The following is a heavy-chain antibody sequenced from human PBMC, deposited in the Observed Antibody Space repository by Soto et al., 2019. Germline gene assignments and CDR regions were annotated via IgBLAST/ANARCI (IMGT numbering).Heavy chain of an antibody. D-gene: IGHD3-3*01. CDR3: ARLEGCWSGNGFIDY. CDR2: IYYSGST. J-gene: IGHJ4*02. CDR1: GGSISSGDYY. V-gene: IGHV4-30-4*01. Sequence: SETLSLTCTVSGGSISSGDYYWSWIRQPPGKGLEWIGYIYYSGSTYYNPSLKSRVTISVDTSKNQFSLKLSSVTAADTAVYYCARLEGCWSGNGFIDYWVQGTLVTVSA.